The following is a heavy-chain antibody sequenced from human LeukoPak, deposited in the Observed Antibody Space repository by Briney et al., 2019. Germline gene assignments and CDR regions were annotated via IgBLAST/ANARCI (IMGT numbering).Heavy chain of an antibody. CDR2: IYSGGST. CDR1: GFTVSANY. D-gene: IGHD3-3*01. J-gene: IGHJ6*03. CDR3: ARAPVTIFGVVTIYYYYYMDV. Sequence: PGGSLRLSCAASGFTVSANYITWVRQAPGKGLEWVSVIYSGGSTYYADSVKGRFTISRDNSKNTLYLQMNSLRAEDTAVYYCARAPVTIFGVVTIYYYYYMDVWGKGTTVTVSS. V-gene: IGHV3-53*01.